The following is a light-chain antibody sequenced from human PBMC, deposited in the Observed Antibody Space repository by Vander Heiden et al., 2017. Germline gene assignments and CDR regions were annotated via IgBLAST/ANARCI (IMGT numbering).Light chain of an antibody. CDR3: PQSYSTPPLT. J-gene: IGKJ4*01. CDR1: QSISSY. CDR2: AAS. Sequence: DTQMTQSPSSLSASVGDRVTITCRASQSISSYLNWYQQKPGKAPKLLIYAASSLQSGVPSRFSGSAPGTDFTLTIRSLQPEDFTPYYCPQSYSTPPLTFGGGTKVEIK. V-gene: IGKV1-39*01.